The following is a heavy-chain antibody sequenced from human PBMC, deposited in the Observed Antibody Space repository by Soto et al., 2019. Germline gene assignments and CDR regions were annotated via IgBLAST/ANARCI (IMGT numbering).Heavy chain of an antibody. V-gene: IGHV3-48*01. CDR3: ASSASPDAY. D-gene: IGHD1-26*01. J-gene: IGHJ4*02. Sequence: EVQLVESGGGLVQPGGSLRLSCVASGFTFNSYSMNWVRQAPGKGLEWSSYINSGSTSVFYADSVTGRFTISRDNAKNSLYLQMNSLRAEDTAVYYCASSASPDAYWGQGTLVTVSS. CDR1: GFTFNSYS. CDR2: INSGSTSV.